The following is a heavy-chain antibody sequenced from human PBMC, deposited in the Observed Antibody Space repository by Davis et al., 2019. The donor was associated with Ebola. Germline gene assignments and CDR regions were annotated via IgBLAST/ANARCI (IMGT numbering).Heavy chain of an antibody. D-gene: IGHD2-21*02. Sequence: PSETLSLTCTVSGGSISSDRYYWSWIRQPAGKGLEWIGHIYTSGSTNYNPSLKSRVTMSVDTSKNQFSLKLRSVSAADTAVYYCATRVVEPAPYLDCWGQGTLVTVSS. CDR3: ATRVVEPAPYLDC. V-gene: IGHV4-61*09. CDR2: IYTSGST. J-gene: IGHJ4*02. CDR1: GGSISSDRYY.